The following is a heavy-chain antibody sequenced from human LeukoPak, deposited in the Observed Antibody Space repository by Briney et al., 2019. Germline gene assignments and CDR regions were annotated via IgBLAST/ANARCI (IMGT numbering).Heavy chain of an antibody. CDR1: GFTFSSYE. J-gene: IGHJ6*02. CDR3: AKSPEGYCSGGSCYSGYYYGMDV. D-gene: IGHD2-15*01. Sequence: GGSLRLSCAASGFTFSSYEMNWVRQAPGKGLEGVSYISSSGSSIYYADSVKGRFTISRDNSKNTLYLQLNSLRAEDTAVYYCAKSPEGYCSGGSCYSGYYYGMDVWGQGTTVTVSS. V-gene: IGHV3-48*03. CDR2: ISSSGSSI.